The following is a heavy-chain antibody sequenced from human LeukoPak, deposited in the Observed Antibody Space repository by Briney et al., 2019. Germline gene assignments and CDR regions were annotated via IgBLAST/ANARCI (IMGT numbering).Heavy chain of an antibody. J-gene: IGHJ4*02. V-gene: IGHV3-23*01. CDR1: GFTFSSSA. Sequence: GGSLRLSCAASGFTFSSSAMSWVRQAPGKGLEWVSSITNSGDRTYYADAVKGQFTISRDNSKSTLYLQMRSLRVEDTAIYYCAKDGDWRPAADWGQRTLVIVSS. CDR2: ITNSGDRT. CDR3: AKDGDWRPAAD. D-gene: IGHD2-2*01.